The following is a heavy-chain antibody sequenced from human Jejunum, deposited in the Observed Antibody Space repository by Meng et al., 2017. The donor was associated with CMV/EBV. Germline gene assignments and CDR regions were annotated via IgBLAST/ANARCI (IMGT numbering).Heavy chain of an antibody. CDR1: GYTFINSA. CDR3: AKPGYSNYAMDV. J-gene: IGHJ6*02. D-gene: IGHD4-11*01. Sequence: ASGYTFINSAINWVRQATGQGLEWMGWMHPNSAKTGYAQKFQGRLTITRNTSIATAYMELSSLRSEDTAVYYCAKPGYSNYAMDVWGQGTTVTVSS. CDR2: MHPNSAKT. V-gene: IGHV1-8*03.